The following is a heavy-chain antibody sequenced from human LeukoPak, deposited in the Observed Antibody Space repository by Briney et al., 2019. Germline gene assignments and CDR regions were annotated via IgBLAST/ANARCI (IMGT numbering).Heavy chain of an antibody. CDR3: ARASSSGSYSGFDP. J-gene: IGHJ5*02. V-gene: IGHV4-59*01. CDR2: IYYSGST. Sequence: TLSLTCTVSGGSISSYYWSWIRQLPGKGLEWIGYIYYSGSTNYNPSLKSRVTISVDTSKNQFSLKLSSVTAADTAVYYCARASSSGSYSGFDPWGQGTLVTVSS. D-gene: IGHD3-10*01. CDR1: GGSISSYY.